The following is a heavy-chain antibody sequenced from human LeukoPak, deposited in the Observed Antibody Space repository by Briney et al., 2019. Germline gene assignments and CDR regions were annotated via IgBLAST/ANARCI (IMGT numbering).Heavy chain of an antibody. Sequence: GGSLKPSFQVSGLPFGNHWITWFAKPPGKGLERVANINQDGSEKYYVDSVKGRFSISRDNAKSSLYLQMNSLRVEDTAMYFCAREGYGDYHIWGQGTIVTVSS. CDR2: INQDGSEK. V-gene: IGHV3-7*01. D-gene: IGHD4-17*01. CDR1: GLPFGNHW. CDR3: AREGYGDYHI. J-gene: IGHJ3*02.